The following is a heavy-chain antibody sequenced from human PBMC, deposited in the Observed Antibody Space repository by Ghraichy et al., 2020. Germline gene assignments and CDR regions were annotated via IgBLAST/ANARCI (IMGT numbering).Heavy chain of an antibody. V-gene: IGHV3-23*01. CDR3: AKVEGEGSVLRRTLLSMDV. Sequence: LSLTCAASGFTFSSYAMSWVRQAPGKGLEWVSAISGSGGSTYYADSVKGRFTISRDNSKNTLYLQMNSLRAEDTAVYYCAKVEGEGSVLRRTLLSMDVWGQGTTVTVSS. CDR2: ISGSGGST. J-gene: IGHJ6*02. D-gene: IGHD3-10*01. CDR1: GFTFSSYA.